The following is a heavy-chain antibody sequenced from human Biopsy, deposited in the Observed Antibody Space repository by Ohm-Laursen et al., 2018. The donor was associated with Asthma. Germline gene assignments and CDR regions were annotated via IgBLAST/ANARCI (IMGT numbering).Heavy chain of an antibody. CDR3: ARCQVGYSSGWSLLLKKIYYSGMDV. D-gene: IGHD6-19*01. V-gene: IGHV1-69*13. J-gene: IGHJ6*02. Sequence: SVKVSCKAPGGTFSNFAISWVRQAPGQGLEWLGRIMTVFGTTNYAQKFQGRVTITADESMSTAYMEVTSLRSEDTAIYYCARCQVGYSSGWSLLLKKIYYSGMDVWGQGTAVTVSS. CDR1: GGTFSNFA. CDR2: IMTVFGTT.